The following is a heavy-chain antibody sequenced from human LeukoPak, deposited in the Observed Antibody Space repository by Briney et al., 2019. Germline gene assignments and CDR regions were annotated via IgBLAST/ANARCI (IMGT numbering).Heavy chain of an antibody. J-gene: IGHJ4*02. CDR2: INAGNGDT. D-gene: IGHD2-2*01. V-gene: IGHV1-3*01. Sequence: ASVKVSCKASGYTFTNYAMHWVRQAPGQRLEWMGWINAGNGDTKYSQKFQGRVTISRDTSASTAYMELSSLRSEDTAVYYCARVYCSSTSCQYYFDYWGQGTLVIVSS. CDR3: ARVYCSSTSCQYYFDY. CDR1: GYTFTNYA.